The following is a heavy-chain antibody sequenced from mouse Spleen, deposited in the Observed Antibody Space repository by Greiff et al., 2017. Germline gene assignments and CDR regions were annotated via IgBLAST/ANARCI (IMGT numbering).Heavy chain of an antibody. CDR2: IDPENGDT. Sequence: EVKVEESGAELVRPGASVKLSCTASGFNIKDDYMHWVKQRPEQGLEWIGWIDPENGDTEYASKFQGKATITADTSSNTAYLQLSSLTSEDTAVYYCTCYSNYYFDYWGQGTTLTVSS. V-gene: IGHV14-4*01. CDR1: GFNIKDDY. CDR3: TCYSNYYFDY. D-gene: IGHD2-5*01. J-gene: IGHJ2*01.